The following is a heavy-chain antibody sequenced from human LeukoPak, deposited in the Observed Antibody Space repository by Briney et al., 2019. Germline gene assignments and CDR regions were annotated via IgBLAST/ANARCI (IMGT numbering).Heavy chain of an antibody. CDR1: GFTFCSYG. D-gene: IGHD6-13*01. CDR3: AKDISYLAAAGILVDY. V-gene: IGHV3-30*18. J-gene: IGHJ4*02. Sequence: GGSLRLSCAASGFTFCSYGMRWVLQAPGKGLEWVAVISYDGSNKYYADAVKGRFTISRDNSKNTLYLQMNSLRAEYTAVYYCAKDISYLAAAGILVDYWGQGTLVTVSS. CDR2: ISYDGSNK.